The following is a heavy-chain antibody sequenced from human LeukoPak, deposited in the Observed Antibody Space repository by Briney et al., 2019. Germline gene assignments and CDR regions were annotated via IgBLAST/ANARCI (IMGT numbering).Heavy chain of an antibody. D-gene: IGHD3-10*01. Sequence: GRSLRLSCAASGFTFDDYAMHWVRQAPGKGLEWVSSISSSSSYIYYGDSMKGRFTISRDNAKNSLYLQMNSLRADDTAVYYCARDGSSIATDFDYWGQGTLVTVSS. CDR1: GFTFDDYA. J-gene: IGHJ4*02. CDR2: ISSSSSYI. V-gene: IGHV3-21*01. CDR3: ARDGSSIATDFDY.